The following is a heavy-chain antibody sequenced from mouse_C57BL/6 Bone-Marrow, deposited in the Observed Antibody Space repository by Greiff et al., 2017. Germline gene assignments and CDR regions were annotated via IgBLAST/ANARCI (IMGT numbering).Heavy chain of an antibody. D-gene: IGHD1-1*01. CDR2: ISNGGGST. V-gene: IGHV5-12*01. Sequence: DVTLVESGGGLVQPGGSLKLSCAASGFTFSDYYMYWVRQTPEKRLEWVAYISNGGGSTYYPDTVQGRFTISRDNAKNTLYLQMSRLKSEDTAMYYCARRGYGSSSFDYWGQGTTLTVSS. CDR3: ARRGYGSSSFDY. CDR1: GFTFSDYY. J-gene: IGHJ2*01.